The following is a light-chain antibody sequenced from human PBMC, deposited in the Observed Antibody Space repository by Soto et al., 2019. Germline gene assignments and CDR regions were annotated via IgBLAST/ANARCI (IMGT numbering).Light chain of an antibody. J-gene: IGLJ3*02. Sequence: QSVLTQPPSASGTPGQRVTISCSGSSSNIGSNAVNWYQQLPGTAPKLLIYSNNRRPSGVPDRFSASRSGTSASLAISGLQSEDEADYYCAAWGASLNGWVFGGGTKVTVL. V-gene: IGLV1-44*01. CDR1: SSNIGSNA. CDR3: AAWGASLNGWV. CDR2: SNN.